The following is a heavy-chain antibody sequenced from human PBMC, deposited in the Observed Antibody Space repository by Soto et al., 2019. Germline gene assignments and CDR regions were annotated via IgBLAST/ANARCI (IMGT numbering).Heavy chain of an antibody. CDR1: GGSFSGYY. V-gene: IGHV4-34*01. Sequence: QVHLQQWGAGLLKPSETLSITCAVYGGSFSGYYWSWIRQPPGKGLEWIGEISHSGSTNYNPSLKSRVTISVDTSKNQFSLNLHSMTAADTAMYYCAGESRDLWGQSTFITVSS. J-gene: IGHJ3*01. CDR2: ISHSGST. CDR3: AGESRDL.